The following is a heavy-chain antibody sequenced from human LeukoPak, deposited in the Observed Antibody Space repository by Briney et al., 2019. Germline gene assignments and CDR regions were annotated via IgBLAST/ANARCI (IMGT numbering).Heavy chain of an antibody. CDR3: AELGITMIGGV. V-gene: IGHV3-48*03. CDR2: ISSSGSTI. Sequence: GGSLRLSCAASGFTFSSYEMNWVRQAPGKGLERVSYISSSGSTIYYADAVKGRFTISRDNAKNSLYLQMNSLRAEDTAVYYCAELGITMIGGVWGKGTTVTISS. D-gene: IGHD3-10*02. J-gene: IGHJ6*04. CDR1: GFTFSSYE.